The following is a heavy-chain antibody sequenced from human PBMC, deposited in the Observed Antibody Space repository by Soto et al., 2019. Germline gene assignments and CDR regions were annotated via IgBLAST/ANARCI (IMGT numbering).Heavy chain of an antibody. J-gene: IGHJ5*02. CDR1: GGSISSGGYY. CDR3: ARECPQNWFAP. V-gene: IGHV4-31*03. Sequence: SETLSLTCTVSGGSISSGGYYWSWIRQHPGKGLEWIGHIYYSGSTYYNPSLKSRVTISIDTSKNQFSLKLSSVTAADTAVYYCARECPQNWFAPWGQGTLVPVAS. CDR2: IYYSGST. D-gene: IGHD2-2*01.